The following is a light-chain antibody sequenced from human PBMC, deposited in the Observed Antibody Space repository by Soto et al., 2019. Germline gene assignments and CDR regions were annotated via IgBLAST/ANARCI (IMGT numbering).Light chain of an antibody. CDR2: RNN. Sequence: QSVLTQPPSASGTPGQRVTLSCSGSSSNIGSNYVYWYQQVPGTAPKLLIYRNNQRPSGVPDRFSGYKSGTSASLAISGLRSEDEADYYCAGWDDSLSGVVFGGGTKLTVL. J-gene: IGLJ2*01. V-gene: IGLV1-47*01. CDR1: SSNIGSNY. CDR3: AGWDDSLSGVV.